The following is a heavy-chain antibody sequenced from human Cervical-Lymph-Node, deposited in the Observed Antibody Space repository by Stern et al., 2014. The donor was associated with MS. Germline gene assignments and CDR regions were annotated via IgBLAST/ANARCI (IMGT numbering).Heavy chain of an antibody. V-gene: IGHV3-7*03. CDR2: IKQDGSEK. J-gene: IGHJ3*02. D-gene: IGHD3-9*01. CDR3: ARGNYDVLTDNGGHGFYI. Sequence: EVQLVESGGGLVQPGGSLRLSCAASGFSFSSYWMSWVRQAPGKGLEWVANIKQDGSEKYYVDSVKGRFTISRDNAKNSLYLQMNSLRAEDTAVYYCARGNYDVLTDNGGHGFYIWGQGTMVTVSS. CDR1: GFSFSSYW.